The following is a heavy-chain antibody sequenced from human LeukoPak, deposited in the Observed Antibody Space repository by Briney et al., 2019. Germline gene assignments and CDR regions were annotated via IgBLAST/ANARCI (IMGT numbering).Heavy chain of an antibody. D-gene: IGHD4-17*01. CDR3: ARMTTVTTAPFDY. CDR2: IYAGDSDT. V-gene: IGHV5-51*01. J-gene: IGHJ4*02. CDR1: GYSFTSYW. Sequence: GESLKISCKGSGYSFTSYWIGWVRKMAVKGLERMGIIYAGDSDTRYSPSFQGQVTISADQSISTAYLQWSSLKASDTAMYYCARMTTVTTAPFDYWGQGTLVTVSS.